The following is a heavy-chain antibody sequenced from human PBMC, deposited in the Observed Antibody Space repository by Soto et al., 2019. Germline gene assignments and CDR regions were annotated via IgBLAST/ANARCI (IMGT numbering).Heavy chain of an antibody. CDR1: GYSFNRYW. V-gene: IGHV5-51*01. Sequence: PGESLKISCKGPGYSFNRYWLGWVRQMPGKGLEWMGIIYPGDSDTRYSPSFQGQVSISADMSIRTDYLQWSNLKDSDTAIYYCARRHGPDYDSSGYIDYWGQGTLVTVSS. D-gene: IGHD3-22*01. J-gene: IGHJ4*02. CDR2: IYPGDSDT. CDR3: ARRHGPDYDSSGYIDY.